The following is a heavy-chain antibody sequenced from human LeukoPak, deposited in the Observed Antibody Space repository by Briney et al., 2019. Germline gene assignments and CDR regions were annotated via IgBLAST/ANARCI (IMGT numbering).Heavy chain of an antibody. CDR3: ARVGSGTWSDP. J-gene: IGHJ5*02. CDR2: ISSSSTYT. D-gene: IGHD1-1*01. V-gene: IGHV3-21*05. Sequence: GGSLRLSCAASGFTFSTCAMHWVRQAPGKGLECVSYISSSSTYTNYADSVKGRFTISRDNAKNSLYLQMNSLRAEDTAVYYCARVGSGTWSDPWGQGTLVTVSS. CDR1: GFTFSTCA.